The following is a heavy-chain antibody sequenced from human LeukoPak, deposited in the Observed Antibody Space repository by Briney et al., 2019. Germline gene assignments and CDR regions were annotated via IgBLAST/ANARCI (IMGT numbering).Heavy chain of an antibody. CDR1: GGSFSGHY. Sequence: SETLSRTCAVYGGSFSGHYWSWIRQPPGKGLEWMGEINHSGRTNYSPSLKSRVTISVDTSKNQFSLKLSSVTAADTAVYYCARGGGIAAQDYWGQGTLVTVSS. CDR2: INHSGRT. CDR3: ARGGGIAAQDY. D-gene: IGHD6-6*01. V-gene: IGHV4-34*01. J-gene: IGHJ4*02.